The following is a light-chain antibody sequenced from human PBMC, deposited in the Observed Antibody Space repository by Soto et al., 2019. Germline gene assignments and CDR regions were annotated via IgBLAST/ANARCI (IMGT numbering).Light chain of an antibody. J-gene: IGLJ2*01. CDR1: ISDVGGYNF. V-gene: IGLV2-14*01. CDR3: SSHSSSNTLVV. CDR2: DVT. Sequence: QSALTQPASVSGSPGQSITIPCTGTISDVGGYNFVSWYQQHPGQAPKLTIYDVTNRPSGVSNRFSGSKSGITASLTISGLQADDEAYYYCSSHSSSNTLVVFGGGTKLTVL.